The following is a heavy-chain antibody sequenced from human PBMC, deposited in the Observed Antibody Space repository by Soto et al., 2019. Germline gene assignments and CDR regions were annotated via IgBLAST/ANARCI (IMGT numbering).Heavy chain of an antibody. V-gene: IGHV3-48*01. J-gene: IGHJ4*02. CDR1: GFTFSSYS. Sequence: PGGSLSLSCAASGFTFSSYSMNWVRQAPGKGLEWVSYISSSSSTIYYADSVKGRFTISRDNAKNTLHLQVNSLRGEDTAVYYCAKEADISGYYPDYWGQGTQVTVSS. D-gene: IGHD3-22*01. CDR2: ISSSSSTI. CDR3: AKEADISGYYPDY.